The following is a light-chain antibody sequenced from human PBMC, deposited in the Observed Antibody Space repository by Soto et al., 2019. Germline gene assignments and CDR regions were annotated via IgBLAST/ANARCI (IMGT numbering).Light chain of an antibody. CDR1: QYINTR. CDR3: HQRQSWPRT. J-gene: IGKJ1*01. CDR2: QTS. Sequence: EIVLTQSPATLSSFPGDRFTLSFSASQYINTRLAWYQHRPGQAPRLLIYQTSIRAAGIPARFSASGSGTDFTLTISDVQPEDFALYYCHQRQSWPRTFGQGTKVDIK. V-gene: IGKV3-11*01.